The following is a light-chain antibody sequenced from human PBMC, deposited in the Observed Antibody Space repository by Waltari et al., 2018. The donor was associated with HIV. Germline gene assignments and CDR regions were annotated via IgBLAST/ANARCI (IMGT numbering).Light chain of an antibody. V-gene: IGLV1-47*01. CDR1: SSNIGRNY. CDR2: RKN. J-gene: IGLJ1*01. Sequence: QSVLTQPPSASGTPGQRVAISCSGSSSNIGRNYVYWYQQVPGAAPTLLLYRKNQRPPGVPALLSCAKSGGSAALAISGLLSDDEADYYCAAWDDSLKNYVFGTGTRVTVL. CDR3: AAWDDSLKNYV.